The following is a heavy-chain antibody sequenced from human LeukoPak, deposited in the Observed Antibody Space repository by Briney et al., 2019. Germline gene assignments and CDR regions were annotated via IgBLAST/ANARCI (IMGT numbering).Heavy chain of an antibody. J-gene: IGHJ3*02. D-gene: IGHD5-18*01. CDR2: ISSNGGST. Sequence: PGGSLRLSCSASGFTFSSYAMHWVRQAPGKGLEYVSAISSNGGSTYYADSVKGRFTISRDNSKNTLYLQMSSLRAEDTAVYYCVTPTNVDTAAPAAFDSWGQGTMVTVSS. V-gene: IGHV3-64D*06. CDR1: GFTFSSYA. CDR3: VTPTNVDTAAPAAFDS.